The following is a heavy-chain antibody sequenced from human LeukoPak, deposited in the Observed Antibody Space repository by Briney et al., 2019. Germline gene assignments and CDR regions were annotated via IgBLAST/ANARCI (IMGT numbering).Heavy chain of an antibody. CDR3: AKDVGVQEIQWLSLYGMDV. D-gene: IGHD6-19*01. CDR2: ISYDGSNK. V-gene: IGHV3-30*18. Sequence: PGGSLRLSCAASGFTFSSYGMHWVRQAPGKGLEWVAVISYDGSNKYYADSVKGRFTISRDNSKNTLYLQMNSLRAEDTAVYYCAKDVGVQEIQWLSLYGMDVWGQGTTVTVSS. CDR1: GFTFSSYG. J-gene: IGHJ6*02.